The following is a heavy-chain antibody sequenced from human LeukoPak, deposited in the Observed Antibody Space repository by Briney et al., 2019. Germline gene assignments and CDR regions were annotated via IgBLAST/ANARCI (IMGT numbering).Heavy chain of an antibody. CDR1: GYTFTSYG. Sequence: ASVKVSCKASGYTFTSYGISWVRQAPGQGLEWMGWISAYNGNTNYAQKLQGRVTMTTDTSTSTAYMELRSLRSDDTALYYCAKDREQQPIGWFDYWGQGTLVTVSS. D-gene: IGHD6-13*01. CDR2: ISAYNGNT. J-gene: IGHJ4*02. V-gene: IGHV1-18*01. CDR3: AKDREQQPIGWFDY.